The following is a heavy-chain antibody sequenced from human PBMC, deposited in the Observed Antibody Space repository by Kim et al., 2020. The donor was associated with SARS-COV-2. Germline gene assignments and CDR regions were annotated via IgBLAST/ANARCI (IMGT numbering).Heavy chain of an antibody. CDR1: GYTFTSYY. D-gene: IGHD2-2*02. V-gene: IGHV1-46*01. CDR2: INPSGGST. J-gene: IGHJ3*02. Sequence: ASVKVSCKASGYTFTSYYMHWVRQAPGQGLEWMGIINPSGGSTSYAQKFQGRVTMTRDTSTSTVYMELSSLRSEDTAVYYCARVCSTSCYTRAFDIWGQGTMVTVSS. CDR3: ARVCSTSCYTRAFDI.